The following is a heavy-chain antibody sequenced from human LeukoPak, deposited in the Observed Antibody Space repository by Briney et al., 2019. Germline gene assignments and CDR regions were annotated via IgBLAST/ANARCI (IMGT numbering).Heavy chain of an antibody. CDR3: ATVWYSSSWFFRFDP. Sequence: GASVKVSCKVSGYTLTELSMHWVRQAPGKGLEWMGGFDPEDGETIYAQKFQGRVTMTEDTSTDTAYMELSSLRSEDTAVYYCATVWYSSSWFFRFDPWGQGTLVTVSS. J-gene: IGHJ5*02. CDR1: GYTLTELS. CDR2: FDPEDGET. D-gene: IGHD6-13*01. V-gene: IGHV1-24*01.